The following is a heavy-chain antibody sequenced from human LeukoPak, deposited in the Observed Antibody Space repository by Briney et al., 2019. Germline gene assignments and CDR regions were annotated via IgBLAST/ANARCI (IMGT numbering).Heavy chain of an antibody. CDR1: GYTFTSYY. J-gene: IGHJ4*02. Sequence: GASVKVSCKASGYTFTSYYMHWVRQAPGQGLEWMGWISTYNGNTNYAQKLQGRVSMTTDTSTSTAYMELRSLRSDDTAVYYCARDQAPYFDYWGQGTLVTVSS. CDR2: ISTYNGNT. D-gene: IGHD2-21*01. CDR3: ARDQAPYFDY. V-gene: IGHV1-18*04.